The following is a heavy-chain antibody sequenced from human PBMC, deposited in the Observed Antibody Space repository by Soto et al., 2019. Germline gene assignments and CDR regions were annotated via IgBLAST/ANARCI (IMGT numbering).Heavy chain of an antibody. V-gene: IGHV3-30*18. CDR2: ISYDGSNK. Sequence: GGSLRLSCAASGFTFSSYGMHWVRQAPGKGLEWVAVISYDGSNKYYADSVKGRFTISRDNSKNTLYLQMNSLRAEDTAVYYCAKDRAATRVYFDYWGQGTLVTVSS. CDR1: GFTFSSYG. D-gene: IGHD2-15*01. J-gene: IGHJ4*02. CDR3: AKDRAATRVYFDY.